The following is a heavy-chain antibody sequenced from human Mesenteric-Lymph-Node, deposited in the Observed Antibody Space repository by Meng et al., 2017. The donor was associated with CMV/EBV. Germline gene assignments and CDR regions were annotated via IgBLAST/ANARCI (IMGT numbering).Heavy chain of an antibody. V-gene: IGHV1-8*01. CDR1: GYTFNSYD. Sequence: ASVKVSCKASGYTFNSYDINWVRQATGQGLEWMGWMNPKNGNTGYAQKFQGRVTMTRNTSISTAYMELSRLRSDDTAVYYCARDRPGGDDIWRGYHAPTGMDVWGQGTTVTVSS. CDR2: MNPKNGNT. CDR3: ARDRPGGDDIWRGYHAPTGMDV. D-gene: IGHD3-3*01. J-gene: IGHJ6*02.